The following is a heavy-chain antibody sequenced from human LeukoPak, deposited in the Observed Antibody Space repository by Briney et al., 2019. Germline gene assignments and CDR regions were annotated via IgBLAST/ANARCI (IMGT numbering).Heavy chain of an antibody. Sequence: ASVKVSCKASGGTFSSYAISWVRQAPGQGLEWMGGIIPIFGTANYAQKFQGRVTITAGESTSTAYMELSSLRSEDTAVYYCARYLDYGDYRDFDYWGQGTLVTVSS. CDR1: GGTFSSYA. CDR3: ARYLDYGDYRDFDY. D-gene: IGHD4-17*01. J-gene: IGHJ4*02. V-gene: IGHV1-69*13. CDR2: IIPIFGTA.